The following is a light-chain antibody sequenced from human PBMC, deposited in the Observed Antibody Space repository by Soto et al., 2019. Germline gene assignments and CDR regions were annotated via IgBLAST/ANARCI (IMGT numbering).Light chain of an antibody. Sequence: EIVLTQSPGTLSLSPGERATLSCRASQSVSSSYLAWYQQKPGQAPRLLIYGASSMATGIPGRFSGSGSGTDFTLTISRLEPEDFAVYYCQQYGSSPRTFGEGTKLEIK. CDR2: GAS. CDR1: QSVSSSY. CDR3: QQYGSSPRT. V-gene: IGKV3-20*01. J-gene: IGKJ2*01.